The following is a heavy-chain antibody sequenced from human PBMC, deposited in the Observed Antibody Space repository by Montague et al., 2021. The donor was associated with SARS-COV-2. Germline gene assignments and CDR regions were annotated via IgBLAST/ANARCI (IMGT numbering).Heavy chain of an antibody. CDR1: DGSITNYY. Sequence: SETLSLTCTVSDGSITNYYWRWIRQPPGKGLEWIGDIYYSGSTNYNPSLKSRVTISVDTSKNQFSLKLSSVTAADTAVYYCARHGLAGITIFGVVTPRGGFDIWGQGTMVTVSS. CDR2: IYYSGST. V-gene: IGHV4-59*08. CDR3: ARHGLAGITIFGVVTPRGGFDI. D-gene: IGHD3-3*01. J-gene: IGHJ3*02.